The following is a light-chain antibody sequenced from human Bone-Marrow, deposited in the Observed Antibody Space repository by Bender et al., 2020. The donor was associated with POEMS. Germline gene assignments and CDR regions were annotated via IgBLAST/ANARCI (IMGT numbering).Light chain of an antibody. V-gene: IGLV1-44*01. CDR3: QSSDSRVSGRNWV. CDR2: SNY. J-gene: IGLJ3*02. Sequence: QSVLTQPPSASGTPGQSVIISCSGTDSNFGVNNVNWYQHLPGTAPRLVVYSNYQRPSGVPARFSGSMSGTSASLAITGLQAEDEADYYCQSSDSRVSGRNWVFGGGTRLTVL. CDR1: DSNFGVNN.